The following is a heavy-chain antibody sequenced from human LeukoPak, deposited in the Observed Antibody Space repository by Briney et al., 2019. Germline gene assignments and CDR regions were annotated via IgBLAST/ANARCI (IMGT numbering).Heavy chain of an antibody. Sequence: GGSLRLSCAASGFTFSSYSMNWVRQAPGKGLEWVSAISGSGGSTYYADSVKGRFTISRDNSKNTLYLQMNSLRAEDTAVYYCAKSLSSGYYHMYWGQGTLVTVSS. CDR2: ISGSGGST. D-gene: IGHD3-22*01. V-gene: IGHV3-23*01. CDR1: GFTFSSYS. J-gene: IGHJ4*02. CDR3: AKSLSSGYYHMY.